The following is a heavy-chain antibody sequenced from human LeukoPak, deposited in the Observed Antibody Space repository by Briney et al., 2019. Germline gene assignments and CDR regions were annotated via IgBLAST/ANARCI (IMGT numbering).Heavy chain of an antibody. D-gene: IGHD3-3*01. V-gene: IGHV3-30*02. J-gene: IGHJ6*03. Sequence: GGSLRLSCAASGFTFSSYGIHWVRQAPGKGLEWVAFIRYDGNNERYADSVKGRFTISRDNSKNTLYLQMNSLRAEDTAVYYCAKSRSPITILPYYYYMDVWGKGTTVTVSS. CDR3: AKSRSPITILPYYYYMDV. CDR1: GFTFSSYG. CDR2: IRYDGNNE.